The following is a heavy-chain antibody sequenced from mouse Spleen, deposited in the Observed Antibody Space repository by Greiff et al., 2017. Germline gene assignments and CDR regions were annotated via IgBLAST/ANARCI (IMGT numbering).Heavy chain of an antibody. J-gene: IGHJ4*01. CDR3: ARYPGKLYAMDY. V-gene: IGHV1-69*01. CDR1: GYTFTSYW. D-gene: IGHD2-1*01. CDR2: IDPSDSYT. Sequence: QVQLQQPGAELVMPGASVKLSCKASGYTFTSYWMHWVKQRPGQGLEWIGEIDPSDSYTNYNQKFKGKATLTVDKSSSTAYMQLSSLTSEDSAVYYCARYPGKLYAMDYWGQGTSVTVSS.